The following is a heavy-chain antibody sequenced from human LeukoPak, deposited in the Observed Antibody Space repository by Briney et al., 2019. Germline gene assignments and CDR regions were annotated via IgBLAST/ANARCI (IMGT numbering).Heavy chain of an antibody. CDR2: IYYNGNT. J-gene: IGHJ4*02. CDR1: GGSIISSSYY. D-gene: IGHD4-23*01. V-gene: IGHV4-39*07. CDR3: ARESYGGHGDY. Sequence: PSETLSLTCIVSGGSIISSSYYWGWIRQPPGKGLEWIGSIYYNGNTDYNPSLKSRVTISVETSKNQFSLKLSSVTAADTAVYYCARESYGGHGDYWGQGTLVTVSS.